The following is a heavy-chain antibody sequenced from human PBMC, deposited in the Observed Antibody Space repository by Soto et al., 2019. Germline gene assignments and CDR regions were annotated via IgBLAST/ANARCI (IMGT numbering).Heavy chain of an antibody. Sequence: GKVARSAAGYTVTVYHMXWLRQALGQGLEWMGIINPSGGRTSYAQKFQGRVNMTRDTSPSTVYMELSSLRSEDTAVYYCERENPQXXXHGXDXWGKGTLVAASS. CDR2: INPSGGRT. J-gene: IGHJ5*02. V-gene: IGHV1-46*01. CDR3: ERENPQXXXHGXDX. CDR1: GYTVTVYH.